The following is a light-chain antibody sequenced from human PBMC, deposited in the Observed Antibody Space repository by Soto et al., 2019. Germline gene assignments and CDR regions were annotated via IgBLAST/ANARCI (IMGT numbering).Light chain of an antibody. CDR2: GAS. CDR3: QQYNVWPLT. J-gene: IGKJ4*02. CDR1: QSVSSN. V-gene: IGKV3-15*01. Sequence: EMVMTQTPATLSVSPGERATLSCRASQSVSSNLPWYQQKPGQVPRLLIHGASTRAPGISARFSGSGSGRMFALTISSLQCEDVAVYYCQQYNVWPLTFVGGTKADIK.